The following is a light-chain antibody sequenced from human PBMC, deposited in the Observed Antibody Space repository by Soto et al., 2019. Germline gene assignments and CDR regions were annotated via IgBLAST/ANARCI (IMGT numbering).Light chain of an antibody. V-gene: IGKV3-20*01. CDR3: QLYGVSPKT. J-gene: IGKJ1*01. Sequence: EIALTQSPGTLSLSPGERATLSCSARQPLTNTYLAWYQQKPGQAPRLLIFDASTRATGIPDRFSGSVSGTDFTLTIRRLEPEDFAVYCCQLYGVSPKTFGQGTNVEVK. CDR2: DAS. CDR1: QPLTNTY.